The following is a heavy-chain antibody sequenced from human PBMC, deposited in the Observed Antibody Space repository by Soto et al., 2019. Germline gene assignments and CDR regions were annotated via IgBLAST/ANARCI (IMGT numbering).Heavy chain of an antibody. D-gene: IGHD3-22*01. V-gene: IGHV4-59*01. CDR1: GGSISGYY. CDR2: IYYSGSS. Sequence: QVQLQQSGPGPVKPSETLSLTCTVSGGSISGYYWSWIRQPPGKGLEWIGYIYYSGSSNYNPSLKSRVTIPLDTSKNQFSLSLRSVTAADTAVYYGARARYDSSGYYYFDYWGQGTLVTVSS. J-gene: IGHJ4*02. CDR3: ARARYDSSGYYYFDY.